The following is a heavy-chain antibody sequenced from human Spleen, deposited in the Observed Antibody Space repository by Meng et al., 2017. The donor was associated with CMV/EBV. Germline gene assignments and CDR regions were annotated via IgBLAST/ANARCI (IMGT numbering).Heavy chain of an antibody. D-gene: IGHD3-3*02. Sequence: SRGTFRSYALRWVRQAPGHVLEWMAGILPLLGTVNYAQTFQGRVTITTDESTSTGYMELSSLRSEDTAVYYCARAHDSISNPYFDFWGQGTLVTVSS. CDR3: ARAHDSISNPYFDF. CDR1: RGTFRSYA. V-gene: IGHV1-69*05. J-gene: IGHJ4*02. CDR2: ILPLLGTV.